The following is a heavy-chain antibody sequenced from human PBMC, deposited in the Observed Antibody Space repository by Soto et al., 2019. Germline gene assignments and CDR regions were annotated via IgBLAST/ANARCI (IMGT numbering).Heavy chain of an antibody. J-gene: IGHJ4*02. CDR2: IYYSGST. D-gene: IGHD3-22*01. CDR3: ARVEGTYYYDSRLRYYFDY. Sequence: LSLTGTVSGGAISSYYWSWIRQPPGKGLEWIGYIYYSGSTNYNPSLKSRVTISVDTSKNQFSLKLSSVTAADTAVYYCARVEGTYYYDSRLRYYFDYWGQGTLVTVSS. CDR1: GGAISSYY. V-gene: IGHV4-59*01.